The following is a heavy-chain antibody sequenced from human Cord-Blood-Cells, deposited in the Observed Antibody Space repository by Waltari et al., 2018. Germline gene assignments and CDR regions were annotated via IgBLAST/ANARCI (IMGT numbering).Heavy chain of an antibody. J-gene: IGHJ2*01. CDR3: ASCTGDWYFDL. V-gene: IGHV4-38-2*01. CDR1: GYSISSGYY. Sequence: QVQLQESGPGLVQPSETLSLTCAVSGYSISSGYYLGWIRQPPGKGLEWIGSIYHSGSTYYNPSLKSRVTISVDTSKNQFSLKLSSVTAADTAVYYCASCTGDWYFDLWGRGTLVTVSS. D-gene: IGHD2-8*02. CDR2: IYHSGST.